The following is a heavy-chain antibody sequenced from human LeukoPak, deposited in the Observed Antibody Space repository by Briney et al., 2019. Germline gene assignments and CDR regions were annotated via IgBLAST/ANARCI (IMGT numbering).Heavy chain of an antibody. CDR3: ARDQNDFWSGYPFYYFDY. CDR2: ISSSGSTI. V-gene: IGHV3-11*04. Sequence: GGSLRLSCAASGFTFSDYYMSWIRQAPGKGLEWVSYISSSGSTIYYADSVKGRFTISRDNAKNSLYLQMNSLRAEDTAVYYCARDQNDFWSGYPFYYFDYWGQGTLVTVSS. J-gene: IGHJ4*02. CDR1: GFTFSDYY. D-gene: IGHD3-3*01.